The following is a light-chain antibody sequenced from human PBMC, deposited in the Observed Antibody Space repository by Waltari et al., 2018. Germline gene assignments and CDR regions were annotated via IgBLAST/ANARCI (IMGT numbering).Light chain of an antibody. CDR2: DVT. J-gene: IGLJ3*02. CDR3: SSFTSSTTWV. CDR1: SSDIGSYDY. V-gene: IGLV2-14*03. Sequence: QSALTQPASVSGSPGQSITLSCIGTSSDIGSYDYVSWYQQTPGKAPKLLIYDVTKWPSGISNRFSGSKSGNTASLTISGLQTEDEAHYYCSSFTSSTTWVFGGGTKVTVL.